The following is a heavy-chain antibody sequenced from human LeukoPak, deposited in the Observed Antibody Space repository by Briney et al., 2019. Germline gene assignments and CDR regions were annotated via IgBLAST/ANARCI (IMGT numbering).Heavy chain of an antibody. CDR3: ARVEYNWNDEGFDY. J-gene: IGHJ4*02. Sequence: SETLSLXCTVSGGSISSGDYYWSWIRQPPGEGLEWIGYIYYSGSTYYNPSLKSRVTISVDTSKNQFSLKLSSVTAADTAVCYCARVEYNWNDEGFDYWGQGTLVTVSS. V-gene: IGHV4-30-4*08. CDR1: GGSISSGDYY. CDR2: IYYSGST. D-gene: IGHD1-20*01.